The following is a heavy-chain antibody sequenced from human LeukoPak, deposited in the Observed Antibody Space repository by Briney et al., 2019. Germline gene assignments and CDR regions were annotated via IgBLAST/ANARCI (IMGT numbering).Heavy chain of an antibody. CDR1: GGSITRNY. D-gene: IGHD4-23*01. CDR3: ARGRWTFDY. CDR2: IYYSGNT. J-gene: IGHJ4*02. V-gene: IGHV4-59*13. Sequence: PSETLSLTCTVSGGSITRNYWNWIRQPPGKGLEWIGYIYYSGNTNYNPSLKSRVTISVDTSKNQFSLKLTSVTAADTAVYYCARGRWTFDYWGQGTLVTVSS.